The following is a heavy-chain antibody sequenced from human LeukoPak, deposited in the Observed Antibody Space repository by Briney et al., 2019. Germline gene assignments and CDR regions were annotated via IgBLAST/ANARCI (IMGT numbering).Heavy chain of an antibody. J-gene: IGHJ3*01. CDR2: VNWKTGNI. Sequence: GGSLRLSCAASGITFDDYAMYWVRQAPGKGLEWVSGVNWKTGNIGYADSVKDQFTTFRDYAKTSLYMQMNSLTTEDTALYYCTIRRFSGYDAAFDVWGQGTMVTVSS. CDR1: GITFDDYA. D-gene: IGHD5-12*01. CDR3: TIRRFSGYDAAFDV. V-gene: IGHV3-9*01.